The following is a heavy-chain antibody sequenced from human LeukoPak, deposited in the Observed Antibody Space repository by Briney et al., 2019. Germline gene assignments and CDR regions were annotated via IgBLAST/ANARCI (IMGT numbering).Heavy chain of an antibody. CDR1: GYSFTSYW. D-gene: IGHD1-26*01. J-gene: IGHJ4*02. Sequence: GESLKISCKGSGYSFTSYWIGWVRQMPGKGLEWMGIIYPDDSDIRYSPSFQGQVTISADKSISTAYLQWTSLKASDTAMYYCARPRAYSGSYSYFDYWGQGTLVTVSS. V-gene: IGHV5-51*01. CDR2: IYPDDSDI. CDR3: ARPRAYSGSYSYFDY.